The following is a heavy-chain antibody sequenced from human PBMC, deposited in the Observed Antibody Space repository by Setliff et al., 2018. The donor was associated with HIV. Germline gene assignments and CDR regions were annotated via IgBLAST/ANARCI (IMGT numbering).Heavy chain of an antibody. J-gene: IGHJ4*02. CDR3: AIRGSSGWYVGGYFDY. Sequence: SETLSLTCDVSGGSISSDSYYWAWIRQPPGKGLEWIGTIYYSGSTNYNPPLKSRVTISVDTSKNQFSLKLSSVTAADTAVYYCAIRGSSGWYVGGYFDYWGQGTLVTVSS. V-gene: IGHV4-39*07. D-gene: IGHD6-19*01. CDR2: IYYSGST. CDR1: GGSISSDSYY.